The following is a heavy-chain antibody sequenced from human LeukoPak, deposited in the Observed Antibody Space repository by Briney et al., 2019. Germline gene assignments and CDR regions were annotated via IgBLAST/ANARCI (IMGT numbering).Heavy chain of an antibody. V-gene: IGHV1-18*01. CDR1: GYTFTSYG. D-gene: IGHD6-13*01. J-gene: IGHJ4*02. CDR3: ARDPTYSSSWLNDY. Sequence: ASVKVSCKASGYTFTSYGISWVRQAPGQGLEWMGWISAYNGNTNYAQKLQGRVTMTTDASTSTAYMELRSLRSDDTAVYYCARDPTYSSSWLNDYWGQGTLVTVCS. CDR2: ISAYNGNT.